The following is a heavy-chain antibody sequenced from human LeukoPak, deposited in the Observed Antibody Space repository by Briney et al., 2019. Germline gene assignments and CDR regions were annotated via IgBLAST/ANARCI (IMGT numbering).Heavy chain of an antibody. CDR2: IHKNAIT. V-gene: IGHV3-66*03. CDR1: GFTVSSNY. CDR3: AKDLTSYGDYYYYYMDV. Sequence: GGSLRLSCAASGFTVSSNYMTWVRQAPGKGLEWVSVIHKNAITYYADSVKGRFTISRDNSKNTLYLQMNSLRAEDTAVYYCAKDLTSYGDYYYYYMDVWGKGTTVTISS. D-gene: IGHD4-17*01. J-gene: IGHJ6*03.